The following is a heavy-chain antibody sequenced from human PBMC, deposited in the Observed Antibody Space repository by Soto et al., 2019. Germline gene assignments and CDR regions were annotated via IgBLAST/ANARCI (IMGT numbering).Heavy chain of an antibody. D-gene: IGHD6-13*01. Sequence: ASVKVSCKASGYTFTRYGISWVRQAPGQGLEWMGWISAYNGNTNYAQKLQGRVTMTTDTSTSTAYMELRSLRSDDTAVYYCARDLGLLGGSWYMFGDYWGQGTLVTVSS. V-gene: IGHV1-18*01. CDR1: GYTFTRYG. J-gene: IGHJ4*02. CDR3: ARDLGLLGGSWYMFGDY. CDR2: ISAYNGNT.